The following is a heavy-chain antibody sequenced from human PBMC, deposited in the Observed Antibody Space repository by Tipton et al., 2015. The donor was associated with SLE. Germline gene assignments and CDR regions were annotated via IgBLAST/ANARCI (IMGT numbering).Heavy chain of an antibody. CDR2: ISSSSSYI. CDR1: GFTFSSYS. V-gene: IGHV3-21*01. D-gene: IGHD1-14*01. J-gene: IGHJ1*01. Sequence: SLRLSCAASGFTFSSYSMNWVRQAPGKGLEWVSSISSSSSYIYYADSVKGRFTISRDNAKNSLYLQMNSRRAEDTAVYYCARVGARIFQHWGQGALVTVSS. CDR3: ARVGARIFQH.